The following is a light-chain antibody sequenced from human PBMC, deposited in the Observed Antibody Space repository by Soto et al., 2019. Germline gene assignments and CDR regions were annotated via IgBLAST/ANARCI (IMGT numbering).Light chain of an antibody. Sequence: QSVLAQPRSVSGSPGQSVTISCTGTSSDVGGYTFVSWYQQHPAKAPKLMIYDVNRRPSGVPDRFSGSKSGNTASLTISGLQAEDEADYYRCSYAGSYTLYVFGTGTKVTVL. J-gene: IGLJ1*01. CDR2: DVN. CDR3: CSYAGSYTLYV. CDR1: SSDVGGYTF. V-gene: IGLV2-11*01.